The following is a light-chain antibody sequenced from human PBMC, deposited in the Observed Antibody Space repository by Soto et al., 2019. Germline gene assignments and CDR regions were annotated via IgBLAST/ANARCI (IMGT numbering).Light chain of an antibody. Sequence: DIVFTQSPGTLSLSPGERATLSCRASQSVSSNYLAWYQQKPGQAPRLLIYGASSRATGIPDRFSGSGSGTDFTLTISRLEPEDFAVYYCQQYASSPPVTFGPGTKVDIK. V-gene: IGKV3-20*01. J-gene: IGKJ3*01. CDR3: QQYASSPPVT. CDR2: GAS. CDR1: QSVSSNY.